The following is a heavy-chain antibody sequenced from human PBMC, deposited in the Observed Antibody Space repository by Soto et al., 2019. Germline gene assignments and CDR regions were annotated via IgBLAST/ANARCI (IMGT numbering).Heavy chain of an antibody. Sequence: ASVKVSCKASGYTFTGYYMHWVRQAPGQGLEWMGWINPNSGGTNYAQKFQGWVTMTRDTSISTAYMELSRLRSDDTAVYYCARLAGSSWIALDYWGQGTLVTVSS. V-gene: IGHV1-2*04. J-gene: IGHJ4*02. CDR3: ARLAGSSWIALDY. D-gene: IGHD6-6*01. CDR2: INPNSGGT. CDR1: GYTFTGYY.